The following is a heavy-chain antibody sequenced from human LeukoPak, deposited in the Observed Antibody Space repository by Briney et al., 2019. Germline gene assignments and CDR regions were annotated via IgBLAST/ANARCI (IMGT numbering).Heavy chain of an antibody. V-gene: IGHV3-23*01. CDR3: AKLSRDCSTTSCYVDY. J-gene: IGHJ4*02. CDR2: IRGSGGPT. D-gene: IGHD2-2*01. CDR1: GFTFPSYA. Sequence: GGSLRLSCAASGFTFPSYAMSWVRQAPGKGLECVSVIRGSGGPTYYADSVKGRFTISRDNSKNTLYLQMNSLRAEDTAVYYCAKLSRDCSTTSCYVDYWGQGTLVTVSS.